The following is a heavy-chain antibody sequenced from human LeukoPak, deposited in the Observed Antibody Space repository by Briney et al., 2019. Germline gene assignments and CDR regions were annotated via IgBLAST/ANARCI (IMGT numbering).Heavy chain of an antibody. CDR2: ISGSGGST. J-gene: IGHJ4*02. CDR3: AKSIFGVVIGDTI. V-gene: IGHV3-23*01. Sequence: GGSLRLSCAASGFTFSSYSMNWVRQAPGKGLEWVSAISGSGGSTYYADSVKGRFTISRDNSKNTLYLQMNSLRAEDTAVYYCAKSIFGVVIGDTIWGQGTLVTVSS. D-gene: IGHD3-3*01. CDR1: GFTFSSYS.